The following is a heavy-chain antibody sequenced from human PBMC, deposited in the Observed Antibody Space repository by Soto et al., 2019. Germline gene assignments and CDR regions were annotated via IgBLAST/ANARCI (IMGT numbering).Heavy chain of an antibody. CDR2: IYPGDSDT. J-gene: IGHJ3*02. D-gene: IGHD2-2*01. Sequence: GESLKISCKGSGYSFTSYWIGWVRQMPGKGLEWMGIIYPGDSDTRYSPSFQGHVTISADKSISTAYLQWNSLKASDTAIYYCARHQSFYQMLSGFDAFYIWGRGTMVPVSS. CDR3: ARHQSFYQMLSGFDAFYI. CDR1: GYSFTSYW. V-gene: IGHV5-51*01.